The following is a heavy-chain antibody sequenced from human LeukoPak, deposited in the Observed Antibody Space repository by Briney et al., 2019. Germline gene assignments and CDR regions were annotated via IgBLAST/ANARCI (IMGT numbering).Heavy chain of an antibody. V-gene: IGHV4-39*01. D-gene: IGHD3-22*01. Sequence: SETPSLTCTVSGGSISSSSYYWGWIRQPPGKGLEWIGSIYYSGSTYYNPSLKSRVTISVDTSKNQFSLKLSSVTAADTAVYYCASRAYYYDSSGYGPFDYWGQGTLVTVSS. CDR2: IYYSGST. CDR3: ASRAYYYDSSGYGPFDY. CDR1: GGSISSSSYY. J-gene: IGHJ4*02.